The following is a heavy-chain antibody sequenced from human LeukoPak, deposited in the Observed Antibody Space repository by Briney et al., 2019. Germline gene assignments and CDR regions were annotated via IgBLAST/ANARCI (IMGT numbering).Heavy chain of an antibody. CDR2: IYYSGST. J-gene: IGHJ4*02. CDR1: GGSISSSNHY. D-gene: IGHD5-12*01. CDR3: ARTTVAFPFVDY. Sequence: SETLSLTCTVSGGSISSSNHYWGWIRQPPGKGLEWIGSIYYSGSTYYNPSLKSRVTISVDTSKNQFSLRLSSVTAADTAVYYCARTTVAFPFVDYWGQGTLVAVSS. V-gene: IGHV4-39*07.